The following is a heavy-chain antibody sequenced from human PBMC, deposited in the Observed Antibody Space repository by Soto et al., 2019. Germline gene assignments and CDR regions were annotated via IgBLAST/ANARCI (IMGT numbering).Heavy chain of an antibody. J-gene: IGHJ4*02. V-gene: IGHV3-23*01. D-gene: IGHD2-8*01. Sequence: PGGSLRLSCAASRYTFNSHGLSWVRPAPGKGLEWVSTIDSSGVNTHYADSVKGRFTISRDNSRNTLHLQIHDLRADDTALYYCVSWVSAHFEYWGQGTVVTVSS. CDR1: RYTFNSHG. CDR2: IDSSGVNT. CDR3: VSWVSAHFEY.